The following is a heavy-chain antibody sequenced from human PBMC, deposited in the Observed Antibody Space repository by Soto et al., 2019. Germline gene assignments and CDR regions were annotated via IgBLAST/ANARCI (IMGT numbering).Heavy chain of an antibody. V-gene: IGHV1-46*01. Sequence: ASVKVSCKASGYTFTSYSMHCVRQAPGQGLEWMGIINPSSGRTSYAQNFQGRVTMTSDTSTSIVYMEMSSLKSEDTAVYYCARDHNFGFIFYAMDVWGQGTTVTVSS. CDR2: INPSSGRT. J-gene: IGHJ6*02. CDR3: ARDHNFGFIFYAMDV. D-gene: IGHD3-3*01. CDR1: GYTFTSYS.